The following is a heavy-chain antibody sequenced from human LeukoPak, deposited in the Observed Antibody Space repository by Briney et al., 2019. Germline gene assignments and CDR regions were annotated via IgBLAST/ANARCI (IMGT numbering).Heavy chain of an antibody. CDR3: ANESPYFDY. J-gene: IGHJ4*02. CDR1: GFTFSTFA. Sequence: QPGESLRLSCAASGFTFSTFAMTWVRQGPGKGLEWVSSIDGSGAGTYYADSVKGRFTISRDNSKSTLYLQMNSLRAEDTAVYYCANESPYFDYWGQGSLVTVSS. V-gene: IGHV3-23*01. CDR2: IDGSGAGT.